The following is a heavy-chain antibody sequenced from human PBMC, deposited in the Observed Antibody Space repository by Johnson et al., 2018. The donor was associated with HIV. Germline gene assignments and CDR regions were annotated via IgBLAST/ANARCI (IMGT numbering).Heavy chain of an antibody. Sequence: VQLLESGGGLVQPGGSLRLSCAASGFTVSGNYMTWVRQAPGKGLEWVSVIFSGGSTYYAGFVKGRFTISRDNSKNTLYLQMNSLRAEDTALYYCARVSRLGDIAVLSDAFDIWGQGTMVTVSS. V-gene: IGHV3-66*01. D-gene: IGHD6-19*01. CDR1: GFTVSGNY. CDR3: ARVSRLGDIAVLSDAFDI. J-gene: IGHJ3*02. CDR2: IFSGGST.